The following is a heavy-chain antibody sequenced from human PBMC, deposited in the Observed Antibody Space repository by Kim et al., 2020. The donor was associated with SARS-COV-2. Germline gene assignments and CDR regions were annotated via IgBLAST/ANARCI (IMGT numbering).Heavy chain of an antibody. CDR3: ARGRREAMGYYFDY. V-gene: IGHV4-59*09. J-gene: IGHJ4*02. Sequence: TPSLKSRVTISVDTAKNRFSPKLSSVTAADTAVYYWARGRREAMGYYFDYWGQGTLVTVSS. D-gene: IGHD5-18*01.